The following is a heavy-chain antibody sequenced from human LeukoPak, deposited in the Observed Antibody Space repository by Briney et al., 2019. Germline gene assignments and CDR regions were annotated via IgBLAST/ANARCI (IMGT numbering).Heavy chain of an antibody. D-gene: IGHD3-10*01. CDR1: GFTLSNAW. CDR3: TTATEWFRGLV. J-gene: IGHJ4*02. CDR2: IKSKTDGGTT. Sequence: GGSLRLSCAASGFTLSNAWMSWVRQAPGKGLEWVGRIKSKTDGGTTDYAAPVKGRFTISRDDSKNTLYLQMNSLKTEDTAVYYCTTATEWFRGLVWGQGTLVTVSS. V-gene: IGHV3-15*01.